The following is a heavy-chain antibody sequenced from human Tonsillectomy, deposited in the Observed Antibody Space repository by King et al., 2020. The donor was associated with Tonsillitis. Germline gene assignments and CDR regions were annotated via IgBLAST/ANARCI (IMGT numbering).Heavy chain of an antibody. CDR2: ISNGGSTV. V-gene: IGHV3-11*01. D-gene: IGHD6-19*01. J-gene: IGHJ4*02. Sequence: VQLVESGGGLVKPGGSLRLSCAASGFTFSDYYMTWIRQAPGKGLEWISYISNGGSTVYYADSVKGRFTISRDNAKNSLYLQINTLRAEETAVYFCARVGAVAGTRFDYWGQGTLVTVSS. CDR1: GFTFSDYY. CDR3: ARVGAVAGTRFDY.